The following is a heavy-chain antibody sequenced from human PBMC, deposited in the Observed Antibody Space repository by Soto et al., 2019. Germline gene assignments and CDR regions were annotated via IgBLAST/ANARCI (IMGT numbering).Heavy chain of an antibody. D-gene: IGHD3-3*01. V-gene: IGHV2-5*02. CDR1: GFSLSTSGVG. CDR3: AHRRGFWSGYFSPDYYYYMDV. CDR2: IYWDDDK. J-gene: IGHJ6*03. Sequence: GPTLVNPTQPLTLTCTFSGFSLSTSGVGVGWIRQPPGKALEWLALIYWDDDKRYSPSLKSRLTITKDTSKNQVVLTMTNMDPVDTATYYCAHRRGFWSGYFSPDYYYYMDVWGKGTTVTV.